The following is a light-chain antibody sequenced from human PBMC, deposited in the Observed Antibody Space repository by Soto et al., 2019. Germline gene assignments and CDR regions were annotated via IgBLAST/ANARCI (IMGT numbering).Light chain of an antibody. J-gene: IGKJ5*01. CDR3: QQRKNWQVT. Sequence: EVVLTPSPGTLSVSPVERATLSCRASQSVGSDLAWYQQKPGQAPRLLIYDASNRATGIPARFSGSGSGTDFTLSISSLEPEDFAVYYCQQRKNWQVTFGQGTRLEIK. V-gene: IGKV3D-11*02. CDR1: QSVGSD. CDR2: DAS.